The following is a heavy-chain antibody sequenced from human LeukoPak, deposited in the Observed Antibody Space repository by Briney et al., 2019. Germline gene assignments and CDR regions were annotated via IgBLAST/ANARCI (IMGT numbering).Heavy chain of an antibody. CDR3: ARDLFQVRGVHQLSDV. CDR2: MNPNSGNT. CDR1: GYTFTSYD. J-gene: IGHJ6*04. D-gene: IGHD3-10*01. Sequence: ASVKVSCKASGYTFTSYDINWVRQATGQGLEWMGWMNPNSGNTGYAQKFQGRVTITRNTSISTAYMELSSLRSEDTAVYYCARDLFQVRGVHQLSDVWGKGTTVTVSS. V-gene: IGHV1-8*03.